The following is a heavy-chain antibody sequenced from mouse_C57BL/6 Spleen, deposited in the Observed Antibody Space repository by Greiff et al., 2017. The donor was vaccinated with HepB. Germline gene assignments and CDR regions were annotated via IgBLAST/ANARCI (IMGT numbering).Heavy chain of an antibody. D-gene: IGHD1-1*01. CDR1: GFTFSDYG. Sequence: EVQWVESGGGLVKPGGSLKLSCAASGFTFSDYGMHWVRQAPEKGLEWVAYISSGSSTIYYADTVKGRFTISRDNAKNTLFLQMTSLRSEDTAMYYCARRIYYYGSSHLYYAMDYWGQGTSVTVSS. CDR2: ISSGSSTI. V-gene: IGHV5-17*01. J-gene: IGHJ4*01. CDR3: ARRIYYYGSSHLYYAMDY.